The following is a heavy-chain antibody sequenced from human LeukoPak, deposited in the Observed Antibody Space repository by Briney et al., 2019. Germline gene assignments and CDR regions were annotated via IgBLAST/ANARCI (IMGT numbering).Heavy chain of an antibody. Sequence: GGSLRLSCAASGFTFSSYAMHWVRQAPGKGLEWVAVISYDGSNKYYADSVKGRFTISRDNSKNTLYLQMNSLRAEDTAVYYCARVDDFFDYWGQGPLVTVSS. D-gene: IGHD2-21*02. CDR3: ARVDDFFDY. CDR2: ISYDGSNK. CDR1: GFTFSSYA. V-gene: IGHV3-30-3*01. J-gene: IGHJ4*02.